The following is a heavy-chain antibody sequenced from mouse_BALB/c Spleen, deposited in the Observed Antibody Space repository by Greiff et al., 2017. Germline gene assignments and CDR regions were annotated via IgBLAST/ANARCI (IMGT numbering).Heavy chain of an antibody. V-gene: IGHV1-15*01. D-gene: IGHD2-1*01. Sequence: QVQLKESGAELVRPGASVTLSCKASGYTFTDYEMHWVKQTPVHGLEWIGAIDPETGGTAYNQKFKGKATLTADKSSSTAYMELRSLTSEDSAVYYCTDYYGNPGAMDYWGQGTSVTVSS. CDR3: TDYYGNPGAMDY. CDR1: GYTFTDYE. J-gene: IGHJ4*01. CDR2: IDPETGGT.